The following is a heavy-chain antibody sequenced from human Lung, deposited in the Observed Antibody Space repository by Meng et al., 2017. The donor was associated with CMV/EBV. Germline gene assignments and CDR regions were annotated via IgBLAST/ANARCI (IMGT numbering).Heavy chain of an antibody. Sequence: ASVFTFSAYYIRCIRQAPGKGLEWISYISSSGSTIYYADSVKGRFTVSRDNAKKLLYLQMNSLRAEDTAVYYCARDRYYGSGTYYYWGQGTLVTVSS. CDR2: ISSSGSTI. V-gene: IGHV3-11*01. J-gene: IGHJ4*02. CDR3: ARDRYYGSGTYYY. CDR1: VFTFSAYY. D-gene: IGHD3-10*01.